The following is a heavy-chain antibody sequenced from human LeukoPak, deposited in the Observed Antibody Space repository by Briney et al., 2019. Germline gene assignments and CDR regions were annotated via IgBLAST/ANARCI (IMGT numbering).Heavy chain of an antibody. CDR3: AAAIRSFDAFDI. CDR1: GGSISSGGYY. V-gene: IGHV4-31*03. D-gene: IGHD2-2*02. Sequence: SQTLSLTCTVSGGSISSGGYYWSWIRQHPGKGLEWIGYIYYSGSTYCNPSLKSRVTISVDTSKNQFSLKLSSVTAADTAVYYCAAAIRSFDAFDIWGQGTMVTVSS. CDR2: IYYSGST. J-gene: IGHJ3*02.